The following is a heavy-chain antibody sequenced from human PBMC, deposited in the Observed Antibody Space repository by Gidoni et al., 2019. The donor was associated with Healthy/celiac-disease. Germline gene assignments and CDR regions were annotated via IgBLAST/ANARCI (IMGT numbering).Heavy chain of an antibody. J-gene: IGHJ2*01. V-gene: IGHV3-33*01. CDR3: ARSRLVLGYFDL. CDR2: IWDDGSNK. Sequence: QVQLVESGGCVVQPGRSLRLSCAASGFTFSSNGMHWVRQAPGKGLEWLAVIWDDGSNKYYADSVKGRFTISRDNSKNTLYMKMNSLRAEDTAVYYCARSRLVLGYFDLWGRGTLVTVSS. CDR1: GFTFSSNG. D-gene: IGHD6-19*01.